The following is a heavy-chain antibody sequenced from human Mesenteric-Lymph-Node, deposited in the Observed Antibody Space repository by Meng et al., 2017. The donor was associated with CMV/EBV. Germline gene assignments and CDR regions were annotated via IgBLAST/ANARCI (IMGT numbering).Heavy chain of an antibody. CDR2: IYYSGST. CDR1: GGSISSSSYY. Sequence: SETLSLTCTVSGGSISSSSYYWGWIRQPPGKGLEWIGSIYYSGSTYYNPSLKSRVTISVDTSKNQFSLKLSSVTAADTAVYYCASRDSYGIDYWGQGTLVTVSS. CDR3: ASRDSYGIDY. J-gene: IGHJ4*02. D-gene: IGHD5-18*01. V-gene: IGHV4-39*01.